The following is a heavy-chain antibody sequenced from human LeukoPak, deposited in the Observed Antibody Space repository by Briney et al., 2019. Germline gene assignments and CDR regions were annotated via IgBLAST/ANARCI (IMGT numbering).Heavy chain of an antibody. CDR2: TYYSGST. D-gene: IGHD3-3*01. Sequence: SETLSLTCTVSGGSISSYYWSWVRQPPGKGLEGGGYTYYSGSTNYNPPLTSRVTISVDTSKNQFSLKLSSVTAADTAVYYCARGWSGARYWGQGTLVTVSS. V-gene: IGHV4-59*01. CDR1: GGSISSYY. J-gene: IGHJ4*02. CDR3: ARGWSGARY.